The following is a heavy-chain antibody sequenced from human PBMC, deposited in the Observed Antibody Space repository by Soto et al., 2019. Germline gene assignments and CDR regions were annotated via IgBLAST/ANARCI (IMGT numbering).Heavy chain of an antibody. CDR1: GFTFSSYA. CDR2: VSRAGTYT. Sequence: EVQLLESGGDVVRPGGSLRLSCAASGFTFSSYAMGWVRQAPGKGPEWVAGVSRAGTYTFYADSVRGRFSISRDNSRDTVDLYMNAVRGDDTAVYFCVKYTVTEDLGESWGQGTLVSVSS. CDR3: VKYTVTEDLGES. V-gene: IGHV3-23*01. J-gene: IGHJ5*02. D-gene: IGHD3-16*01.